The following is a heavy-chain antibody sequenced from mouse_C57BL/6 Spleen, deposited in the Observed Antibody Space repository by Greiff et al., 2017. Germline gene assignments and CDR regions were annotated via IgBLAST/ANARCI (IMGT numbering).Heavy chain of an antibody. CDR2: IYPGDGGT. V-gene: IGHV1-80*01. Sequence: QVQLQQSGAELVKPGASVKISCKASGYAFTSYWMNWVKQRPGKGLEWIGQIYPGDGGTNYNEKFKGKATLTADKSSSTAYMQLSSLTSEDSAVYFCARRDRSAYLADWGQGTTLTVSS. D-gene: IGHD3-2*02. CDR3: ARRDRSAYLAD. CDR1: GYAFTSYW. J-gene: IGHJ2*01.